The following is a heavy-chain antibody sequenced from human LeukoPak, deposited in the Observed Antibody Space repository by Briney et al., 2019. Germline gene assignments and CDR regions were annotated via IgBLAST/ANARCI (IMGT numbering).Heavy chain of an antibody. CDR2: IIPILDIA. V-gene: IGHV1-69*04. CDR1: GGTFSSYA. Sequence: SVKVSCKASGGTFSSYAISWVRQAPGQGLEWMGRIIPILDIANYAQKFQGRVTITADKSTSTAYMELSSLRSEDTAVYYCARDYPGSTFDYWGQGTLVTVSS. J-gene: IGHJ4*02. CDR3: ARDYPGSTFDY.